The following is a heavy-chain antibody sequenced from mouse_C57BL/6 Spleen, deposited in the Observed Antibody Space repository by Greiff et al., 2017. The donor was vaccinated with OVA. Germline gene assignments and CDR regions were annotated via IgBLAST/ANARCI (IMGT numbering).Heavy chain of an antibody. Sequence: QVQLQQSGAELVKPGASVKLSCKASGYTFTSYWMQWVKQRPGQGLEWIGEIDPSDSYTNYNQKFKGKATLTVDTSSSTAYMQLSSLTSEDSAVYYCARVGTRYFDYWGQGTTLTVSS. CDR2: IDPSDSYT. J-gene: IGHJ2*01. CDR3: ARVGTRYFDY. V-gene: IGHV1-50*01. CDR1: GYTFTSYW. D-gene: IGHD4-1*01.